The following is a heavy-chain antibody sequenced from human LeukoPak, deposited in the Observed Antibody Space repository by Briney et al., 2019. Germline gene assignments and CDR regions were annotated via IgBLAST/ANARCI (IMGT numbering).Heavy chain of an antibody. D-gene: IGHD3-9*01. CDR3: ARVFRYFDWPKSAYFDY. J-gene: IGHJ4*02. CDR1: GYTFTGYY. Sequence: GASVKVSCKASGYTFTGYYMHWVRQAPGQGLEWMGWINPNSGGTNYAQKFQGRVTMTRDTSISTAYMELSRLRSDDTAVYYCARVFRYFDWPKSAYFDYWGQGTLVTVSS. V-gene: IGHV1-2*02. CDR2: INPNSGGT.